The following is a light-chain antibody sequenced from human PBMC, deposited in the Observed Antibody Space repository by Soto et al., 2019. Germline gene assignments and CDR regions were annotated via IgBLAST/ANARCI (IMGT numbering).Light chain of an antibody. J-gene: IGKJ1*01. CDR1: QSVGSY. CDR3: QQYGSSGT. Sequence: EIVLTQFPSTLSLSPGERATLSCTASQSVGSYVDWHQQKPGQAPRLLIYGASNRATGIPDRFSGSGSGTDFTLTISRLEPEDFAVYYCQQYGSSGTFGQGTKVDIK. CDR2: GAS. V-gene: IGKV3-20*01.